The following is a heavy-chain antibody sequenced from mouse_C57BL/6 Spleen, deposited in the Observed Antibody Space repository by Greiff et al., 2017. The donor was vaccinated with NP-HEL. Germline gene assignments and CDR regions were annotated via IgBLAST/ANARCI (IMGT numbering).Heavy chain of an antibody. CDR3: ASSPAYYSNPHCAMDY. Sequence: QVQLKQPGAELVKPGASVKLSCKASGYTFTSYWMHWVKQRPGQGLEWIGMIHPNSGSTNYNEKFKSKATLTVDKSSSTAYMQLSSLTSEYSAVYYCASSPAYYSNPHCAMDYWGQGTSVTVSS. D-gene: IGHD2-5*01. V-gene: IGHV1-64*01. CDR2: IHPNSGST. CDR1: GYTFTSYW. J-gene: IGHJ4*01.